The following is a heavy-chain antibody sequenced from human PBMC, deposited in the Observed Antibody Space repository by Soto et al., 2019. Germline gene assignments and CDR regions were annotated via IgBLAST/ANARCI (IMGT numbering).Heavy chain of an antibody. V-gene: IGHV3-23*01. CDR1: GFTFSNYA. CDR3: ANRGKYYFDY. J-gene: IGHJ4*02. Sequence: EAQLLESGGGLVQPGGSLRLSCAASGFTFSNYAMSWVRQAPGKGLGWVSTINTSGGNTYFADSVKGRFTISRDNSKNTLYLQMNSLRAEDTAIYYCANRGKYYFDYWGQGILVTVSS. CDR2: INTSGGNT.